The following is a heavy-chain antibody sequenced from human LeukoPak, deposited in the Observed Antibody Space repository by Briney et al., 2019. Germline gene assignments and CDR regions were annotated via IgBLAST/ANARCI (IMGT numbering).Heavy chain of an antibody. CDR3: ATDYTDTWTGFDY. CDR1: GYTFTARA. CDR2: IKANSDDT. V-gene: IGHV1-2*06. Sequence: ASVKVSCKASGYTFTARAMYWVRQAPGQGLEWMGRIKANSDDTNYAQKFQDRVTMTRDMSVSTAYMELRGLRSDDTAVYYCATDYTDTWTGFDYWGQGTLVTVSS. J-gene: IGHJ4*02. D-gene: IGHD1-1*01.